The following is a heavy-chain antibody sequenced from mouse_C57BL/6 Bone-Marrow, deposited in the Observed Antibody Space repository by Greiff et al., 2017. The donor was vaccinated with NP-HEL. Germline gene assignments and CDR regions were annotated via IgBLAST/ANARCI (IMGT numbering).Heavy chain of an antibody. CDR2: ISSGGDYI. CDR3: TRHDYDGGDAMDY. CDR1: GFTFSSYA. D-gene: IGHD2-4*01. Sequence: EVMLVESWEGLVKPGGSLKLSCAASGFTFSSYAMSWVRQTPEKRLEWVAYISSGGDYIYYADTVKGRFPISRDNARNTLYLQMSSLKSEDTAMYYCTRHDYDGGDAMDYWGQGTSVTVSS. V-gene: IGHV5-9-1*02. J-gene: IGHJ4*01.